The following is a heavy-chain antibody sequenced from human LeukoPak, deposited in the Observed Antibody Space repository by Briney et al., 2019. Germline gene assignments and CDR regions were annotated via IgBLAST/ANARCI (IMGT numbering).Heavy chain of an antibody. CDR1: GGSISSSSYY. V-gene: IGHV4-39*01. Sequence: SENLSLTCTVYGGSISSSSYYWRWIRQPPGKGLEWIGSIYYSGSTYYNPSLKSRVTISVDTSKNQFSLKLSSVTAGDTAVYYCSRSAAYYDFWSGISLDSWGQGTLVTVSS. J-gene: IGHJ5*01. CDR2: IYYSGST. CDR3: SRSAAYYDFWSGISLDS. D-gene: IGHD3-3*01.